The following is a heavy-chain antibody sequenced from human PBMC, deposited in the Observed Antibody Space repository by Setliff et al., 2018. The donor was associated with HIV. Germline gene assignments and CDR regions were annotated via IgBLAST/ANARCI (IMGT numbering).Heavy chain of an antibody. V-gene: IGHV4-38-2*02. J-gene: IGHJ4*02. CDR1: GDFFSSDYY. Sequence: SETLSLTCTVSGDFFSSDYYWSWVRQPPGKGLEWIGTIFYSGSTDYNPSFQSRVTISVDTSKNQFSLKLSSVTAADTAVYYCARRSGWSLDYWGQGTLVTSPQ. CDR3: ARRSGWSLDY. CDR2: IFYSGST. D-gene: IGHD6-19*01.